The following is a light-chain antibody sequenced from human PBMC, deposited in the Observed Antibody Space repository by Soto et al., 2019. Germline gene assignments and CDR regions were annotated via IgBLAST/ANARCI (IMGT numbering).Light chain of an antibody. CDR1: SSDVGGYKS. CDR3: SSYAGINNVGV. CDR2: ELN. J-gene: IGLJ1*01. V-gene: IGLV2-8*01. Sequence: QSALTQPPSASGSPGQSVTISCTGTSSDVGGYKSVSWYQQHPGKAPKLMIFELNKRPSGVPDRFSCSKSGNTASLPVSGLQAEDEADYYCSSYAGINNVGVFGTGTKLTVL.